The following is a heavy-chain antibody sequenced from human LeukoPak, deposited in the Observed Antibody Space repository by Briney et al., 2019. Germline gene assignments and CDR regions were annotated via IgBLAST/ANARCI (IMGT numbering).Heavy chain of an antibody. D-gene: IGHD3-10*01. V-gene: IGHV3-21*01. Sequence: PGGSLRLSCAASGFTFSVAAMNWVRQAPGKGLEWVSFIDTSGSYIYYGDSVKGRVTISRDNAKNSLYLQMNGLRAEDTAVYYCARGRSITLLRGVAMSDGFDVWGQGAMVTVSS. CDR1: GFTFSVAA. J-gene: IGHJ3*01. CDR3: ARGRSITLLRGVAMSDGFDV. CDR2: IDTSGSYI.